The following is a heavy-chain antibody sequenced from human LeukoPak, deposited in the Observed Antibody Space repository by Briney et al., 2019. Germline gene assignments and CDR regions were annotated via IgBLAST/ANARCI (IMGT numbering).Heavy chain of an antibody. CDR3: AGSFAPTKWGYFDY. D-gene: IGHD5-12*01. CDR2: IYYSGST. Sequence: SETLSLTCTVSGGSISSGGYYWSWIRQHPGKGLEWIGYIYYSGSTYYNPSLKSRVTISVDTSKNQFSLKLSSVTAADTAVYYCAGSFAPTKWGYFDYWGQGTLVTVSS. V-gene: IGHV4-31*03. J-gene: IGHJ4*02. CDR1: GGSISSGGYY.